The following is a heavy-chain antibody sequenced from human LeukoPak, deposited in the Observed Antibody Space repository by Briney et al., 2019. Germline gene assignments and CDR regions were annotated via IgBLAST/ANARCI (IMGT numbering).Heavy chain of an antibody. D-gene: IGHD1-1*01. CDR3: ARDILSTGTTYIPNYYYYGMDV. CDR2: ISAYNGNT. Sequence: ASVNVSCKASGYTYTNYGISWVRQAGGRGLAWMGWISAYNGNTNYAQKPQGRVTMTTDTSTSTAYMELRSLRSDDTAVYYCARDILSTGTTYIPNYYYYGMDVWGQGTTVTVSS. J-gene: IGHJ6*02. V-gene: IGHV1-18*01. CDR1: GYTYTNYG.